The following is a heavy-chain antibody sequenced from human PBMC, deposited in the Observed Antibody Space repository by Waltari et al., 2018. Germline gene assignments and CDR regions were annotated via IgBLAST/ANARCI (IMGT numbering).Heavy chain of an antibody. J-gene: IGHJ6*03. CDR3: AKGKVGVVGDYYYYYMDV. CDR2: ISFDGSPK. D-gene: IGHD1-26*01. Sequence: QVQVVESGGGVVQPGTSLRLSCAASGFAFGSYAMLWVRQAPGKGLELMAVISFDGSPKFYADSVNGRFTISRDNSRNTLYLQMNSLRADDTAVYYCAKGKVGVVGDYYYYYMDVWGKGTTVTVSS. V-gene: IGHV3-30*01. CDR1: GFAFGSYA.